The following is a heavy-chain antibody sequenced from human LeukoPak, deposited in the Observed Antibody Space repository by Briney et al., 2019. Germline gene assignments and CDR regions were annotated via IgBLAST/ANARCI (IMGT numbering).Heavy chain of an antibody. CDR1: GYTFTSYG. Sequence: GASVKVSCKASGYTFTSYGISWVRQAPGQGLEWMGWISAYNGNTNYAQKLQGRVTMTTDTSTSTAYMELRSLRSDDTAVYYCARQPPGSGAHGYWSDPWGQGTLVTVSS. V-gene: IGHV1-18*01. D-gene: IGHD3-10*01. J-gene: IGHJ5*02. CDR3: ARQPPGSGAHGYWSDP. CDR2: ISAYNGNT.